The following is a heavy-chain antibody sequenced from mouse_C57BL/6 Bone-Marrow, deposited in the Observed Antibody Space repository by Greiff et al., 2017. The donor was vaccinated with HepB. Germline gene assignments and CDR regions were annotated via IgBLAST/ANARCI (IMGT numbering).Heavy chain of an antibody. J-gene: IGHJ3*01. D-gene: IGHD3-2*02. Sequence: QVQLKESGAELARPGASVKLSCKASGYTFTSYGISWVKQRTGQGLEWIGEIYPRSGNTYYNEKFKGKATLTADKSSSTAYMELRSLTSEDSAVYFCARWDSSGSFAYWGQGTLVTVSA. CDR1: GYTFTSYG. V-gene: IGHV1-81*01. CDR2: IYPRSGNT. CDR3: ARWDSSGSFAY.